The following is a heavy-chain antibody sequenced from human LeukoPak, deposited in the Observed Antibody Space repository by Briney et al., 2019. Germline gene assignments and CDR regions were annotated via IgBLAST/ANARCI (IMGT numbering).Heavy chain of an antibody. V-gene: IGHV1-2*02. CDR2: INPNSGGT. D-gene: IGHD4-11*01. CDR3: ARTPTGGYDAFDI. Sequence: ASVKVSCKASGYTFTGYYMHWVRQAPGQGLEWMGWINPNSGGTNYAQKFQGRVTMTRDTSISTAYMELSRLRSDDTAVYYCARTPTGGYDAFDIWGQGTMVTVSS. J-gene: IGHJ3*02. CDR1: GYTFTGYY.